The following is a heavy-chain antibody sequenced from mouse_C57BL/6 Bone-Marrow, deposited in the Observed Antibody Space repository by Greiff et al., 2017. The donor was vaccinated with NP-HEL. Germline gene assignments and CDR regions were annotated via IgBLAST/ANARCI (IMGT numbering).Heavy chain of an antibody. Sequence: VQLQQSGPELVKPGASVKISCKASGYAFSSSWMNWVKQRPGKGLEWIGRIYPGDGDTNYNGKFKGKATLTADKSSSTAYMQLSSLTSEDSAVYGCGRGGGWFAYWGQGTLVTVSA. V-gene: IGHV1-82*01. CDR2: IYPGDGDT. CDR3: GRGGGWFAY. D-gene: IGHD1-1*02. J-gene: IGHJ3*01. CDR1: GYAFSSSW.